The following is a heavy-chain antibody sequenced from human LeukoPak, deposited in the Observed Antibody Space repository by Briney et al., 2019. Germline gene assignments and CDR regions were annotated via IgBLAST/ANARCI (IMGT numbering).Heavy chain of an antibody. CDR3: ARAFCPSCSPLSYYYYYYMDV. J-gene: IGHJ6*03. CDR2: ISAYNGNT. D-gene: IGHD2-2*01. V-gene: IGHV1-18*01. Sequence: ASVKVSCKASGYTFTSYGISWVRQAPGQGLEWMGWISAYNGNTNYAQKLQGRVTMTTDTSTSTAYMELRSLRSDDTAVYYCARAFCPSCSPLSYYYYYYMDVWGKGTTVTVSS. CDR1: GYTFTSYG.